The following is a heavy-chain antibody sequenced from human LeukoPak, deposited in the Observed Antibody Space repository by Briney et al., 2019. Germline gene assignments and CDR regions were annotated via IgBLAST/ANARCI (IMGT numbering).Heavy chain of an antibody. CDR1: GYSLGKNYY. V-gene: IGHV4-38-2*01. Sequence: SETLSLTCAVSGYSLGKNYYWGWIRPSPGKGRAWSGRIYGRASTSYNPSLMKRVTMSVYTSKNPFSRHLTSVTAADTAVYYCARYDSRGIASTKFDYWGPGIQVTVSS. CDR2: IYGRAST. J-gene: IGHJ4*02. D-gene: IGHD3-3*01. CDR3: ARYDSRGIASTKFDY.